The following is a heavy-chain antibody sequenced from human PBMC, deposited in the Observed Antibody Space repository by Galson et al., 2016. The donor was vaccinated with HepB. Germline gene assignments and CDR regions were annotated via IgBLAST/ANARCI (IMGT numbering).Heavy chain of an antibody. V-gene: IGHV5-51*01. CDR1: RYTFTDYW. D-gene: IGHD3-22*01. Sequence: QSGAEVKKPGESLRISCKASRYTFTDYWIGWVRQMPGKGLEWLGIIYPGDSDTRNNPSFQGQVTISVDKSISTAYLQWSSLKASDTAMYFCARLIYDSKGYYYHFDYWGQGTRVTVSS. CDR3: ARLIYDSKGYYYHFDY. CDR2: IYPGDSDT. J-gene: IGHJ4*02.